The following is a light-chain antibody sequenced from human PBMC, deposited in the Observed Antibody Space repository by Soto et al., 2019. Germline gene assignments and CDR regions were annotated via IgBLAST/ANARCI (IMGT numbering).Light chain of an antibody. CDR1: QSVGSY. V-gene: IGKV3-11*01. CDR2: DAS. CDR3: QHRNNWPWT. J-gene: IGKJ1*01. Sequence: EIVLTQSPAILSLSPRERATLSFRASQSVGSYLVWYQQKPGQAPSLLIYDASNSATAIPATFTGSGSGTDFTLTISSLESEDFAVYYCQHRNNWPWTLGQGTRVEIK.